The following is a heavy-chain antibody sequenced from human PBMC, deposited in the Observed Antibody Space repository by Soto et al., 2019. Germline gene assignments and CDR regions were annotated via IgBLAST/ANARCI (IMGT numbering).Heavy chain of an antibody. CDR1: GGSISSYY. CDR2: IYYSGST. J-gene: IGHJ6*02. V-gene: IGHV4-59*01. Sequence: SETLSLTCTVSGGSISSYYWSWIRQPPGKGLEWIGYIYYSGSTNYNPSLKSRVTISVDTSKNQFSLKLSSVTAADTAVYYRARGNYDFWSGYYYYYYGMDVWGQGTTVTVSS. D-gene: IGHD3-3*01. CDR3: ARGNYDFWSGYYYYYYGMDV.